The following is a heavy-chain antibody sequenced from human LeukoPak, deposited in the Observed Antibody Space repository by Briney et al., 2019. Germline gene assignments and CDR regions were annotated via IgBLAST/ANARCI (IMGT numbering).Heavy chain of an antibody. CDR2: ISGSSSND. Sequence: PGGSLRLSCAASGFTFSSYEMNWVRQAPGKGLEWISAISGSSSNDYYAASVRGRFTISRDNAENSLYLQLNTMRAEDTAVYYCARGFRDTAMFLDYWGQGTLVTVSS. V-gene: IGHV3-48*03. J-gene: IGHJ4*02. CDR3: ARGFRDTAMFLDY. D-gene: IGHD5-18*01. CDR1: GFTFSSYE.